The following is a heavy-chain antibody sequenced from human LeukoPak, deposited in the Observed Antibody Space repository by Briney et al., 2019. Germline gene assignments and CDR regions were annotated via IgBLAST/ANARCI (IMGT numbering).Heavy chain of an antibody. V-gene: IGHV4-39*01. CDR1: GGSISSSSYY. Sequence: SETLSHTCTVSGGSISSSSYYWGWIRQPPGKGLEWIGTISYSGSTYYNPSLKSRVIISVDTSKNKFSLKVSSVTAADTAVYYCARLSRVAGRLNGIDPWGQGILVTVSS. D-gene: IGHD6-19*01. CDR3: ARLSRVAGRLNGIDP. J-gene: IGHJ5*02. CDR2: ISYSGST.